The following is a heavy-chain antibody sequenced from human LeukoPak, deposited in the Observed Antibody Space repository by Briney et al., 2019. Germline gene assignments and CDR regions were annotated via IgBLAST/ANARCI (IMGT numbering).Heavy chain of an antibody. CDR1: GFSFSSSW. V-gene: IGHV3-74*01. J-gene: IGHJ4*02. D-gene: IGHD2-2*01. CDR2: ISSDGTDI. CDR3: ARDQTQLGPTTVDY. Sequence: GGSLRLSCLASGFSFSSSWMHWVRQTPGKELLWLSRISSDGTDIKYEDSVQGRFIISRDNAKNTLYLQMNNLRVEDTAVYYCARDQTQLGPTTVDYWGQGTLVTVSS.